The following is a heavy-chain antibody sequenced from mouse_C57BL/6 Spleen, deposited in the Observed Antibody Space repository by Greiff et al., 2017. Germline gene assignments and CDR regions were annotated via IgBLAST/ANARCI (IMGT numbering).Heavy chain of an antibody. V-gene: IGHV1-22*01. J-gene: IGHJ3*01. CDR2: INPNNGGT. Sequence: VHVKQSGPELVKPGASVKMSCKASGYTFTDYNMHWVKQSHGKSLEWIGYINPNNGGTSYNQKFKGKATLTVNKSSSTAYMELRSLTSEDSAVYYCAREGLYDYDWFAYWGQGTLVTVSA. CDR3: AREGLYDYDWFAY. D-gene: IGHD2-4*01. CDR1: GYTFTDYN.